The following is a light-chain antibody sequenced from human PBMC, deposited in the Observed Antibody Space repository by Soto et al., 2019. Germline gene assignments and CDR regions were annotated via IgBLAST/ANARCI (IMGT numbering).Light chain of an antibody. CDR1: QSISNY. V-gene: IGKV1-39*01. J-gene: IGKJ5*01. Sequence: DIQMTQSPSSLSASVGDRVTITCRASQSISNYLNWYQQKPGKAPNLLIYAASSLQSGVPSRFSGSGSGTDFTLTISSLQREDFATYYCQQANSFPRTFGQGTRLEI. CDR3: QQANSFPRT. CDR2: AAS.